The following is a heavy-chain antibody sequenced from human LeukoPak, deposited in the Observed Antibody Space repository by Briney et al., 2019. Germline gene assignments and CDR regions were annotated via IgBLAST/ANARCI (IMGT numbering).Heavy chain of an antibody. CDR2: ISGSGGST. V-gene: IGHV3-23*01. J-gene: IGHJ4*02. CDR1: GFTFSSYA. CDR3: AKEAYYYDSSGYYYIDY. Sequence: AGGSLRLSCAASGFTFSSYAMSWVRQAPGKWLEWVSAISGSGGSTYYADSVKGRFTISRDNSKNTLYLQMNSLRAEDTAVYYCAKEAYYYDSSGYYYIDYWGQGTLVTVSS. D-gene: IGHD3-22*01.